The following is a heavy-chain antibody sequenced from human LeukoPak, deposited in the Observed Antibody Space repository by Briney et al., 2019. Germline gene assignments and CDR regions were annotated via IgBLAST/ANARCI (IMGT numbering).Heavy chain of an antibody. CDR2: IKQDGSEK. CDR1: GFTFSTSW. D-gene: IGHD3-10*01. V-gene: IGHV3-7*01. J-gene: IGHJ4*02. Sequence: GGSLRLSCAASGFTFSTSWMTWVRQAPGKGLEWVANIKQDGSEKYYVDSVKGRFTISRDNAKNSLYLQMDSLRAEDTAVYYCARDTSGAFDYWGQGTLVTVSS. CDR3: ARDTSGAFDY.